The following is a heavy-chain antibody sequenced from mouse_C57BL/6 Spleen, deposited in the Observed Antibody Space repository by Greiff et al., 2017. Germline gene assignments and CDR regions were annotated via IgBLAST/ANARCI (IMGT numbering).Heavy chain of an antibody. J-gene: IGHJ4*01. CDR1: GYTFTDYE. CDR2: IDPETGGT. CDR3: TREDDYLYAMDY. D-gene: IGHD2-4*01. Sequence: QVQLQQSGAELVRPGASVTLSCKASGYTFTDYEMHWVKQTPVHGLEWIGAIDPETGGTAYNQKFKGKAILTADKSSSTAYMELRSLTSEDSAVYYCTREDDYLYAMDYWGQGTSVTVSS. V-gene: IGHV1-15*01.